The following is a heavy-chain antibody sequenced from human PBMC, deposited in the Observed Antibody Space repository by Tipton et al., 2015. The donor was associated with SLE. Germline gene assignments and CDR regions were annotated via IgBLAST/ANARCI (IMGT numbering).Heavy chain of an antibody. CDR1: NYSLTDDYY. J-gene: IGHJ4*02. CDR2: MDWLYVKTGGT. D-gene: IGHD5-12*01. CDR3: AREGGYHPSAFDY. Sequence: TLSLTCSVSNYSLTDDYYWGWIRQPPGKGLEWIGYMDWLYVKTGGTKYNPSLESRVTISVDTSKNQFSLKLNSVTAAATAMDYCAREGGYHPSAFDYWGEGNLVPVSS. V-gene: IGHV4-38-2*02.